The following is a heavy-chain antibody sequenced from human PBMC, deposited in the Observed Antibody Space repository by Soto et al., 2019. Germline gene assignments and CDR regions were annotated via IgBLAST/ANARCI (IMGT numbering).Heavy chain of an antibody. J-gene: IGHJ6*02. Sequence: SETLSLTCTVSGGSISSGDYYWSWIRQPPGKGLEWIGYIYYSGSTNYNPSLKSRVTISVDTSKNQFSLKLSSVTAADTAVYYCARRPRLGDYYYGMDVWGQGTTVTVS. CDR1: GGSISSGDYY. D-gene: IGHD1-26*01. V-gene: IGHV4-61*08. CDR3: ARRPRLGDYYYGMDV. CDR2: IYYSGST.